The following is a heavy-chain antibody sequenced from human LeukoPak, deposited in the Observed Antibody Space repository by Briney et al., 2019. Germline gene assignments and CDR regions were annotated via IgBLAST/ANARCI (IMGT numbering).Heavy chain of an antibody. D-gene: IGHD2-2*01. CDR3: ARVPAAIFCFDY. CDR1: GYTFTSYG. V-gene: IGHV1-18*01. Sequence: ASVKVSCKAPGYTFTSYGISWVRQAPGQGLEWMGWISAYNGNTNYAQKLQGRVTMTTDTSTSTAYMELRSLRSDDTAVYYCARVPAAIFCFDYWGQGTLVTVSS. CDR2: ISAYNGNT. J-gene: IGHJ4*02.